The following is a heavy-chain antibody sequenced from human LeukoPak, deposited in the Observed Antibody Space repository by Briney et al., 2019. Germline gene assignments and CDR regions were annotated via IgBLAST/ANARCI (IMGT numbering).Heavy chain of an antibody. CDR1: GGSFSGYY. V-gene: IGHV4-34*01. Sequence: SETLSLTCAVYGGSFSGYYWSWIRQPPGKGLEWIGEINHSGSTNYNPSLKSRVTISVDTSKNQFSLKLSSVTAADTAVYYCASSLLLRFGEPHPSRFDYWGQGTLVTVSS. D-gene: IGHD3-10*01. CDR3: ASSLLLRFGEPHPSRFDY. J-gene: IGHJ4*02. CDR2: INHSGST.